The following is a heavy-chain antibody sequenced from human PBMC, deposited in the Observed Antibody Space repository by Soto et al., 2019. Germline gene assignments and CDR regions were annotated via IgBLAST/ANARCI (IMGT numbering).Heavy chain of an antibody. V-gene: IGHV4-39*01. CDR3: ARQTGGFGYYFDY. CDR1: GGSISSNLYY. Sequence: QLQLQESGPGLVKPSETLSLTCTVSGGSISSNLYYWGWVRQPPGKGLEWIGAVYYSGRTWYNPPLNSRVIISVDTLRNQSSLNLRSVTASDTAVYYCARQTGGFGYYFDYWGQGALVTVSS. CDR2: VYYSGRT. D-gene: IGHD3-16*01. J-gene: IGHJ4*02.